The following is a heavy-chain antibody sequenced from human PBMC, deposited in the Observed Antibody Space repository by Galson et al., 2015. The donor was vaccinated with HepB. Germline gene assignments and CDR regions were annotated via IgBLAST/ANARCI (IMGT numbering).Heavy chain of an antibody. CDR3: ARQGLCGGDCLYWYFEV. Sequence: QSGAEVKKTGESLKISCKASGYSFTSNWIGWVRQMPGKGLEWMGIIYPGDSDTRYSPSFQGQVTISVDKSISTAYLQWSSLKASDTAMYYCARQGLCGGDCLYWYFEVWGRGTLVTVSS. D-gene: IGHD2-21*02. CDR1: GYSFTSNW. CDR2: IYPGDSDT. J-gene: IGHJ2*01. V-gene: IGHV5-51*01.